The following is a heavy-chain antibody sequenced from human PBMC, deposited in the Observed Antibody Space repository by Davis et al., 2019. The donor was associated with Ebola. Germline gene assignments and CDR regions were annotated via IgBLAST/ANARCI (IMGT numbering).Heavy chain of an antibody. CDR1: GYSLTELS. V-gene: IGHV1-24*01. Sequence: AASVKVSCKVSGYSLTELSIHWVRQAPGKGLEWMGAFDPEDGEGIYAHKFQGRVTMTEDTSTNTAYMELNSLRSEDTAVYYCAMDDYSNSRYGMDVWGQGTTVTVSS. CDR3: AMDDYSNSRYGMDV. D-gene: IGHD4-11*01. J-gene: IGHJ6*02. CDR2: FDPEDGEG.